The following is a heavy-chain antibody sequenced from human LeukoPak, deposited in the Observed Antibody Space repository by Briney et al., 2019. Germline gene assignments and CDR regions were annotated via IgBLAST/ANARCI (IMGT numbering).Heavy chain of an antibody. J-gene: IGHJ6*02. D-gene: IGHD3-10*01. V-gene: IGHV4-31*03. CDR2: IYYSGST. Sequence: PSQTLSLTCTVSGGSISSGGYYWSWIRQHPGKGLEWIGYIYYSGSTYYNPSLKSRVTISVDTSKNQFSLMLSSVTAADTAVYYCGMGGSGPSSDYYYGMDVWGQGTTVTVSS. CDR1: GGSISSGGYY. CDR3: GMGGSGPSSDYYYGMDV.